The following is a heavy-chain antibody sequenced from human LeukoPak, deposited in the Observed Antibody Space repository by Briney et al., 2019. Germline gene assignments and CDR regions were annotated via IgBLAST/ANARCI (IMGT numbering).Heavy chain of an antibody. CDR2: ISSSSSYI. CDR3: AKGQESAAYYDSNYYYYYMDV. V-gene: IGHV3-21*01. Sequence: GGSLRLSCAASGFTFSSYSMNWVRQAPGKGLEWVSSISSSSSYIYYADSVKGRFTISRDNSKNTLYLQMNSLRAEDTAVYYCAKGQESAAYYDSNYYYYYMDVWGKGTTVTISS. J-gene: IGHJ6*03. CDR1: GFTFSSYS. D-gene: IGHD3-22*01.